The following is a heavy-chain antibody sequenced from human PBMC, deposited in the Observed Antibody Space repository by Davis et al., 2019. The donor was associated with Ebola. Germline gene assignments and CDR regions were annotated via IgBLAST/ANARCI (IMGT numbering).Heavy chain of an antibody. V-gene: IGHV3-73*01. CDR2: IRSKANSYAT. CDR1: GFTFSGSA. Sequence: GGSLRLSCASSGFTFSGSAMHWVRQASGKGLEWVGRIRSKANSYATAYAASVKGRFTISRDDSKNTAYLQMNSLKTEDTAVYYCTGGNSPDYWGQGTLVTVSS. D-gene: IGHD4-23*01. CDR3: TGGNSPDY. J-gene: IGHJ4*02.